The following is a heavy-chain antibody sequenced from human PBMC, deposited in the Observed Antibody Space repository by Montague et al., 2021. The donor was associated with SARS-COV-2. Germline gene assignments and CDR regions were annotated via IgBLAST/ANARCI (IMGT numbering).Heavy chain of an antibody. CDR2: VYHAGRT. V-gene: IGHV4-31*11. CDR1: GRSLNSDGYY. D-gene: IGHD6-13*01. CDR3: ARDGGSSYNYIDP. Sequence: TLSLTCAVSGRSLNSDGYYCTWIRQPPRNGLGWVGYVYHAGRTYYHPSLNSGVTMSIDMSKNQFSLNLTSVTAADTTLYYCARDGGSSYNYIDPWGPGILVTVSS. J-gene: IGHJ5*02.